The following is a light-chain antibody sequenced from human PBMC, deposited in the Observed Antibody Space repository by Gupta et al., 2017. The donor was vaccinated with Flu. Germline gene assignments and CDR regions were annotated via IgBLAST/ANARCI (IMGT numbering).Light chain of an antibody. CDR2: AAS. CDR3: QQYCSFLRT. CDR1: QSISSY. Sequence: VLWLPQSPSLLSASTGDRVTLSCRMSQSISSYLAWYQQKPGKAPELLIYAASTLQSGVPARFSGSGSGTDFTLTINCLESEDFAAYYCQQYCSFLRTFGEGTKVEIK. J-gene: IGKJ4*02. V-gene: IGKV1D-8*01.